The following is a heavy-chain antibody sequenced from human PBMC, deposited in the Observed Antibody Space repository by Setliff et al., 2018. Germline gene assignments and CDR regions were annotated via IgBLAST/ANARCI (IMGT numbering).Heavy chain of an antibody. CDR2: INYRGST. CDR1: GGSVSSGSYY. V-gene: IGHV4-39*02. J-gene: IGHJ6*03. CDR3: ARLPKIVTGYYGSHYYYYMDV. Sequence: PSETLSLTCTVSGGSVSSGSYYWGWLRQPPGKGLEWIGSINYRGSTHDNPSLRSRVTMSVDTSKSHFSLTLRSLTAADTAVYYCARLPKIVTGYYGSHYYYYMDVWGKGTTVTVSS. D-gene: IGHD3-9*01.